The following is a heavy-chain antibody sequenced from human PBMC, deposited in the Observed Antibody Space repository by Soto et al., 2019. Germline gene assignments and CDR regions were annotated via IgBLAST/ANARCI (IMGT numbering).Heavy chain of an antibody. CDR2: ISWNSGSI. CDR3: AKDVDTAMVLGY. D-gene: IGHD5-18*01. J-gene: IGHJ4*02. CDR1: GFTFDDYA. Sequence: EVQLVESGGGLVQPGRSLRLSCAASGFTFDDYAMHWVRQAPGKGLEWVSGISWNSGSIGYADSVKGRFTISRDNAKNSLYLHMNSLRAEDTALYYCAKDVDTAMVLGYWGQGTLVTVSS. V-gene: IGHV3-9*01.